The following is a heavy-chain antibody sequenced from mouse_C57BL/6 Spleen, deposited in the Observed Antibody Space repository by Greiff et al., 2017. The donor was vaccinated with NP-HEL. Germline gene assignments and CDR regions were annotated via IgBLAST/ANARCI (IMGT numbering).Heavy chain of an antibody. CDR3: ARHQSTMVTTKELGRAMDY. CDR1: GFTFSSYG. CDR2: ISSGGSYT. V-gene: IGHV5-6*01. D-gene: IGHD2-2*01. Sequence: EVQVVESGGDLVKPGGSLKLSCAASGFTFSSYGMSWVRQTPDKRLEWVATISSGGSYTYYPDSVKGRFTISRDNAKNTLYLQMSSLKSEDTAMYYCARHQSTMVTTKELGRAMDYWGQGTSVTVSS. J-gene: IGHJ4*01.